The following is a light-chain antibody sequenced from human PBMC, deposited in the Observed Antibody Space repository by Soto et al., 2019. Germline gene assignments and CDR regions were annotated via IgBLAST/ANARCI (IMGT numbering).Light chain of an antibody. CDR3: SSYTSSSTLYV. CDR1: SSDVGGYKY. J-gene: IGLJ1*01. Sequence: QSVLTQPASVSGSPGQSITISCTGTSSDVGGYKYVSWYQQHPGKAPKLIIYEVSNRPSGVSNRFSGSKSGNTASLTISGLQAEDEADYYCSSYTSSSTLYVFGTGTKLTVL. CDR2: EVS. V-gene: IGLV2-14*01.